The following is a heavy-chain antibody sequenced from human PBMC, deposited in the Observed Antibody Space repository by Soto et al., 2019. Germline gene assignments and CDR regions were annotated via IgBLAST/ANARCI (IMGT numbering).Heavy chain of an antibody. Sequence: PGWSLKLSCAVSGVTFSDYYMTWIRQAQGKGLEWVSYISSSTSHTNYADSVKGRFTISRDNAKNSLYLQMNSLRAEDTAVYYSAYFPGYWGQGTLVTVSS. V-gene: IGHV3-11*06. CDR3: AYFPGY. CDR2: ISSSTSHT. D-gene: IGHD1-26*01. J-gene: IGHJ4*02. CDR1: GVTFSDYY.